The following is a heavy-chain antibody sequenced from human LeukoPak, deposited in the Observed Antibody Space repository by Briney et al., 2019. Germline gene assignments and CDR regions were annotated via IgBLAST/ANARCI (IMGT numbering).Heavy chain of an antibody. CDR1: GFTFSSYG. Sequence: GSLRLSCAASGFTFSSYGMHWVRQAPGKGLEWVAVISYDGSNKYYADSVKGRFTISRDNSKNTLYLQMNSLRAEDTAVYYCAKDPVYGDYDYYYYMDVWGKGTTVTVSS. D-gene: IGHD4-17*01. CDR3: AKDPVYGDYDYYYYMDV. V-gene: IGHV3-30*18. CDR2: ISYDGSNK. J-gene: IGHJ6*03.